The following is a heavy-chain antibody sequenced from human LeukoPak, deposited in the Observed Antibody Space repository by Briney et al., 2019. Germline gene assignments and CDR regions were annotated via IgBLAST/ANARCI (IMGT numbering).Heavy chain of an antibody. V-gene: IGHV1-8*01. J-gene: IGHJ4*02. D-gene: IGHD3-9*01. CDR1: GYTFTSYD. Sequence: GASVKVSCKASGYTFTSYDINWVRQATGQGLEWMGWMNPNSGNTGYAQKFQGRVTMTRNTSISTAYMELSSLRSEDTAVYYCARGLFDILTGYKRIFDYWGQGTLVTVSS. CDR2: MNPNSGNT. CDR3: ARGLFDILTGYKRIFDY.